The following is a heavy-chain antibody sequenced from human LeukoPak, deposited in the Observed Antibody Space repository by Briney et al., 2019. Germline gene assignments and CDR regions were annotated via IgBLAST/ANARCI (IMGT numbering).Heavy chain of an antibody. CDR2: INHSGST. CDR3: ARDDGAY. D-gene: IGHD3-16*01. CDR1: GGSFRGYY. J-gene: IGHJ4*02. V-gene: IGHV4-34*01. Sequence: SETLSLTCAVYGGSFRGYYWSWIRQPPGKGLEWIGEINHSGSTNYNPSLKSRVTISVDTSKNQFSLKLSSVTAADTAVYYCARDDGAYWGQGTLVVVSS.